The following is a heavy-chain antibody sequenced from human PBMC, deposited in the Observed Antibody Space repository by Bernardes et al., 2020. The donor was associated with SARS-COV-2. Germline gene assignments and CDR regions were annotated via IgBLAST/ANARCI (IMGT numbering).Heavy chain of an antibody. V-gene: IGHV4-39*01. CDR3: ARHPRRLQVSGSWFDP. CDR1: GDSISSRTYY. J-gene: IGHJ5*02. Sequence: SETLSLTCSVSGDSISSRTYYWGWIRQSPGKGLEWIGSVYYSGETYYNPSLKGRVTISVDTSKNQFSLRLTSPTAADAAVYYCARHPRRLQVSGSWFDPWGQGTRVNISS. D-gene: IGHD1-26*01. CDR2: VYYSGET.